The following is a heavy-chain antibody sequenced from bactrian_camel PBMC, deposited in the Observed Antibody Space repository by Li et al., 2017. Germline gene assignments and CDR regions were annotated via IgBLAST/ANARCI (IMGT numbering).Heavy chain of an antibody. Sequence: VQLVESGGGLVQPGGSLRLSCAASGFTFSSYHMSWVRQAPGKGLEWVSSSSSGALSLVYADSVKGRFTASRDNAKNTGYLQMNSLKTEDTTMYYCAKGTPPDNWGQGTQVTVS. V-gene: IGHV3S40*01. CDR2: SSSGALSL. J-gene: IGHJ4*01. CDR3: AKGTPPDN. CDR1: GFTFSSYH.